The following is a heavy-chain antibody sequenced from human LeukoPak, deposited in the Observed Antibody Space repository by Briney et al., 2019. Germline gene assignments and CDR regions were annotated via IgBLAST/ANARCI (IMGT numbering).Heavy chain of an antibody. CDR2: ISADGGSA. CDR1: GLNFGESA. Sequence: GGSLRLSCVASGLNFGESAMHWVRQAPGKGLEWVSLISADGGSAFSADSLKGRFSISRDNSKNSLYLQMDSLRSEDTAMYYCAKESGKFDYWGQGTLVVVSS. V-gene: IGHV3-43*02. J-gene: IGHJ4*02. CDR3: AKESGKFDY.